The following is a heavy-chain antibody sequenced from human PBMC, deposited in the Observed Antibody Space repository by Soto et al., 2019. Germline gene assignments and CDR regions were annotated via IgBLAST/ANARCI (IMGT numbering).Heavy chain of an antibody. CDR1: GFTFSSYG. V-gene: IGHV3-30*03. J-gene: IGHJ4*01. CDR3: ARGYYSHGNYYXR. D-gene: IGHD1-26*01. CDR2: ISYDGSNK. Sequence: PGGSLRLSCAASGFTFSSYGMHWVRQAPGKGLEWVAVISYDGSNKYYADSVKGRFTISRDNSKNTLYLQMNSLRAEDTAVYYCARGYYSHGNYYXRWSQGTLVTVSS.